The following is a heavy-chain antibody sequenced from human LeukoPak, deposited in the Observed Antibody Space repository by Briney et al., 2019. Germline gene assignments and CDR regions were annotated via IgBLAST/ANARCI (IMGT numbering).Heavy chain of an antibody. J-gene: IGHJ5*01. CDR3: ARFYGSGSWEFDS. CDR2: INSVGSAM. Sequence: AGSLRLTCAASGFTFSSHSMTWVRQAPGEGLEWILYINSVGSAMYYPDSVKGRFTIFRKNAKNFLFLQMDNMGAEDEVVYFCARFYGSGSWEFDSWGQGTLVTVSS. D-gene: IGHD3-10*01. V-gene: IGHV3-48*01. CDR1: GFTFSSHS.